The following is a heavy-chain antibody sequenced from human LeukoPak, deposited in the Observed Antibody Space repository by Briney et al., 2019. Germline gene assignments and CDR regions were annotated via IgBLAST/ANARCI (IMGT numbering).Heavy chain of an antibody. CDR2: IYNSGGT. V-gene: IGHV3-66*01. Sequence: PGGSLRLSCAASGFTVSSKYMSWVRQAPGKGLEWLSVIYNSGGTYYADSVKGRFTISRDNSKNTLYLQMNSLRVEDTAVYFCARDCGASSSDYYPLGYWGQGTLVTVSS. CDR3: ARDCGASSSDYYPLGY. J-gene: IGHJ4*02. CDR1: GFTVSSKY. D-gene: IGHD3-22*01.